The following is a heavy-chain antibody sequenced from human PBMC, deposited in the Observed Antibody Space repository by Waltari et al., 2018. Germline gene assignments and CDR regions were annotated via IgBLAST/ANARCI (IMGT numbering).Heavy chain of an antibody. CDR3: ARSETGTPGYYYYYMDV. CDR1: GFSLSTSGMC. D-gene: IGHD1-1*01. Sequence: QVTLRESGPALVKPTQTLTLTCTFSGFSLSTSGMCVSWIRQPPGKALEWLARIDWDDDKYYSTSLKTRLTISKDTSKNQVFLTMTNMDPVDTATYYCARSETGTPGYYYYYMDVWGKGTTVTVSS. V-gene: IGHV2-70*15. CDR2: IDWDDDK. J-gene: IGHJ6*03.